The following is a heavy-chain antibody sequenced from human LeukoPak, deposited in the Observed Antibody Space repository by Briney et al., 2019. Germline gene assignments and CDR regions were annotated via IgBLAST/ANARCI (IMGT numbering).Heavy chain of an antibody. CDR1: GFTFSSYE. D-gene: IGHD1-26*01. CDR3: ASSEGGSYSTQVNYFDY. Sequence: GGPLRLSCAASGFTFSSYEMNWVRQAPGKRLEWVSYISSSGSTIYYADSVKGRFTISRDNAKNSLYLQMNSLRAEDTAVYYCASSEGGSYSTQVNYFDYWGQGTLVTVSS. CDR2: ISSSGSTI. J-gene: IGHJ4*02. V-gene: IGHV3-48*03.